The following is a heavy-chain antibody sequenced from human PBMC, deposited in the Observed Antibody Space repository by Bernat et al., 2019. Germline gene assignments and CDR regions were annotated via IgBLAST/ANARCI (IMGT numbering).Heavy chain of an antibody. CDR1: GFTFSSYS. Sequence: EVQLVESGGGLVQPGGSLRLSCAASGFTFSSYSMNWVRQAPGKGLEWVSYISSSSSTKYYASSEKGRFTISGGKAKNSLYLKMNSLRAEDTAVYYCARDYHISGYYRVAFDIWGQGTMVTVSS. CDR3: ARDYHISGYYRVAFDI. V-gene: IGHV3-48*01. D-gene: IGHD3-22*01. J-gene: IGHJ3*02. CDR2: ISSSSSTK.